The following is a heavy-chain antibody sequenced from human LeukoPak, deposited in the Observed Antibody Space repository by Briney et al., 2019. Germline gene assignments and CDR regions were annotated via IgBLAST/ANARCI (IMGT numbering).Heavy chain of an antibody. CDR2: IYPGDSDT. Sequence: GAALQISCKGSGYIFSSYWIGGVRQLRGKGVEGRGIIYPGDSDTRYSPSFQGQVTISADKSISTAYLQWSSLKASDTAMYYCARAYSGSLDYFDYWGQGTLVTVSS. CDR1: GYIFSSYW. V-gene: IGHV5-51*01. D-gene: IGHD1-26*01. CDR3: ARAYSGSLDYFDY. J-gene: IGHJ4*02.